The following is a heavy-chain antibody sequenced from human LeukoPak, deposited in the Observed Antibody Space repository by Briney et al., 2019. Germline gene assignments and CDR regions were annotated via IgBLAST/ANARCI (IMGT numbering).Heavy chain of an antibody. Sequence: SETLSLTYTVSGGSISSYYWSWIRQPPGKGLEWIGYIYYSGSTNYNPSLKSRVTISVDTSKNQFSLKLSSVTAADTAVYYCARDGYSSSWHFFDYWGQETLVTVSS. V-gene: IGHV4-59*01. J-gene: IGHJ4*02. CDR1: GGSISSYY. D-gene: IGHD6-13*01. CDR3: ARDGYSSSWHFFDY. CDR2: IYYSGST.